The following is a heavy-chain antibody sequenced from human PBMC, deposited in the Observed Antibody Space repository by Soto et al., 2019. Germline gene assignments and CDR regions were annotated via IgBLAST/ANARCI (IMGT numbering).Heavy chain of an antibody. J-gene: IGHJ6*03. D-gene: IGHD2-2*01. V-gene: IGHV4-59*11. CDR1: DGSNSSRP. CDR2: IFFSGST. CDR3: ARGAIVAVPGIPYYYRYDMDV. Sequence: QVQLHGLGPGLVKPSETLSPSRTGPDGSNSSRPWTWIRQPPGKGLGWIGYIFFSGSTNYQPSLRGRVTISLDTSKKHFSLNLRSVSAADTAVYYCARGAIVAVPGIPYYYRYDMDVWGKGTTVTVSS.